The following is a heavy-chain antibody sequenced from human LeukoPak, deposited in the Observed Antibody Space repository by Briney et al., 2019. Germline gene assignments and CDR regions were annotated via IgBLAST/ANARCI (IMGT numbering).Heavy chain of an antibody. Sequence: GGSLRLSCAASGFTFSDVWMSWVRQAPGKGLEWVANIRQDGSEKYYVDPVKGRFTISRDNAKNSLYLQMNSLRAEDTAVYYCARGMMYFGSGTFNFWGQGTLVTVSS. CDR2: IRQDGSEK. J-gene: IGHJ4*02. V-gene: IGHV3-7*01. CDR1: GFTFSDVW. CDR3: ARGMMYFGSGTFNF. D-gene: IGHD3-10*01.